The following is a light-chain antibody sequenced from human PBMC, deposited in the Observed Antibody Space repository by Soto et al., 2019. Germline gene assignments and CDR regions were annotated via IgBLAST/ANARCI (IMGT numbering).Light chain of an antibody. CDR3: AAWDDSLNGWV. CDR2: SNN. V-gene: IGLV1-44*01. CDR1: SSNIGSDT. J-gene: IGLJ3*02. Sequence: QSVLTQPPSASGTPGQRVTISCSGSSSNIGSDTVNWYQQLPGTAPKLLIYSNNQRPSGVPDRFSGSKSGTSVSLAISELQSADEADYYCAAWDDSLNGWVFGGGTKLTVL.